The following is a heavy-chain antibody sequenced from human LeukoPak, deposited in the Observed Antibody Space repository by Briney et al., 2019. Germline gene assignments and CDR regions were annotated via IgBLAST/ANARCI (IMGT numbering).Heavy chain of an antibody. CDR3: ARDCGGDCYGPSCYYGMDV. V-gene: IGHV4-4*07. Sequence: SETQSLTCTVSGGSISSYYWSWIRQPAGKGLEWIGRIYTSGSTNYNPSLKSRVTMSVDTSKNQFSLKLSSVTAADTAVYYCARDCGGDCYGPSCYYGMDVWGQGTTVTVSS. D-gene: IGHD2-21*02. J-gene: IGHJ6*02. CDR2: IYTSGST. CDR1: GGSISSYY.